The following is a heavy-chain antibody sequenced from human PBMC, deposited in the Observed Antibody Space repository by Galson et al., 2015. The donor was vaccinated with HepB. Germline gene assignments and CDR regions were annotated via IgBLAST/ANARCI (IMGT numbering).Heavy chain of an antibody. V-gene: IGHV3-33*07. J-gene: IGHJ6*02. CDR2: IWYDGSNK. CDR1: GFSFSGFG. D-gene: IGHD1-7*01. Sequence: SLRLSCATSGFSFSGFGMYWVRQAPGKGLEWVAVIWYDGSNKFYGDSIKGRFAISRDNSNNTLYLQMDSLRGEDTAIYYCARDRHWNSFGGVDVWGQGTTVTVS. CDR3: ARDRHWNSFGGVDV.